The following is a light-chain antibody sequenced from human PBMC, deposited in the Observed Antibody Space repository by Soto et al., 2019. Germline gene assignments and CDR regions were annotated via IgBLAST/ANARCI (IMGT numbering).Light chain of an antibody. CDR1: SSDVGGYNY. CDR2: EVS. Sequence: QSALTQPASVSGSPGKSITISCTGTSSDVGGYNYVSWYQQHPGKAPKLMIYEVSNRPSGVSNRFSGSESGNTASLTISGLQAEDEADYYCSSYTSSSTLVFGTGTKLTVL. J-gene: IGLJ1*01. V-gene: IGLV2-14*01. CDR3: SSYTSSSTLV.